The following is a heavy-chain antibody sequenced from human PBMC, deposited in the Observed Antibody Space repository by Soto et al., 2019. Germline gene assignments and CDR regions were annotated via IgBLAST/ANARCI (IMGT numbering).Heavy chain of an antibody. CDR1: GGPISSYY. CDR3: ARDKKPVGGWSGFDY. Sequence: PSETLSLTCTVSGGPISSYYWSWIRQPPGKGLEWIGYIYYSGSTNYNPSLKSRVTISVDTSKNQFSLKLSSVTAADTAVYYCARDKKPVGGWSGFDYWGQGTLVTVSS. CDR2: IYYSGST. J-gene: IGHJ4*02. D-gene: IGHD6-19*01. V-gene: IGHV4-59*01.